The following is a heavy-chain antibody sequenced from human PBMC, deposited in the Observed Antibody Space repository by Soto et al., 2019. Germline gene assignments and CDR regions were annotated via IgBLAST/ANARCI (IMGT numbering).Heavy chain of an antibody. J-gene: IGHJ4*02. CDR3: SKNSEILGAQKSDY. CDR1: GFTFSNYA. D-gene: IGHD3-3*01. CDR2: VSGSGGNT. V-gene: IGHV3-23*01. Sequence: RRLSCSGSGFTFSNYAMAWVRQAPGKGLEWVSSVSGSGGNTFYADSVKGRFTISRDNSNNTLYLRMNSLRAEDTAVDYWSKNSEILGAQKSDYCGQGTLVPVSS.